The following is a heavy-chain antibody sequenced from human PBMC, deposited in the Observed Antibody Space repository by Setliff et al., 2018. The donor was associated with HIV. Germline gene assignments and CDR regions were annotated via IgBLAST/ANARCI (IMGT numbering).Heavy chain of an antibody. V-gene: IGHV3-7*01. CDR3: ARDQLYTKATFDV. CDR1: EFTYNKYW. Sequence: GSLRLSCAASEFTYNKYWMSWVRQAPGKGLEWVANIKEDGSEKYYVDSVKGRFTISRDNAKNSLYLQMNSLRAEDTAVYYCARDQLYTKATFDVWGQGTLVTVS. D-gene: IGHD3-16*02. J-gene: IGHJ3*01. CDR2: IKEDGSEK.